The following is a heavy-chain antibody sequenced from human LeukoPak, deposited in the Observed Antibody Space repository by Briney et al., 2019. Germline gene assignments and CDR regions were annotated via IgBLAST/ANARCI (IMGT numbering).Heavy chain of an antibody. Sequence: SETLSLTCAVYGGSFSGYYWSWIRQPPGKGLEWIGEINHSGSTNYNPSLESRVTISVDTSKNQFSLKLSSVTAADTAVYYCARVSGSYSYNYYYYGMDVWGKGTTVTVSS. CDR1: GGSFSGYY. V-gene: IGHV4-34*01. J-gene: IGHJ6*04. D-gene: IGHD3-10*01. CDR3: ARVSGSYSYNYYYYGMDV. CDR2: INHSGST.